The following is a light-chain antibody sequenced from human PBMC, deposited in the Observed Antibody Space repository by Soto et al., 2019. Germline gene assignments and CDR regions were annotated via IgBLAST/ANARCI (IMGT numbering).Light chain of an antibody. CDR2: DAS. J-gene: IGKJ4*01. V-gene: IGKV1-5*01. CDR1: QSISSW. CDR3: QQYNSYAALT. Sequence: DIQMTQSPSTLSASVGDRVTITCRASQSISSWLALYQQKPGKAPKLLIYDASSLQSGVPSRFSGSGSWTEFTLTISSLQPDDFASYYCQQYNSYAALTVGGGTKVEIK.